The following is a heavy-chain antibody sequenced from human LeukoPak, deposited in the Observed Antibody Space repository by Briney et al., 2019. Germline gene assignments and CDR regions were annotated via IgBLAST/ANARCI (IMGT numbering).Heavy chain of an antibody. Sequence: PGGSLRLSCAASGFTVSIYYMTWVRQAPGKGLEWVSVIYSGGRTDYADSVKGRFTISRDDSKNTVDLQMNSLRAEDTAVYYCARDHIVGATNPSYYYYGIDVWGQGTTVTVSS. CDR3: ARDHIVGATNPSYYYYGIDV. V-gene: IGHV3-66*01. J-gene: IGHJ6*02. CDR2: IYSGGRT. CDR1: GFTVSIYY. D-gene: IGHD1-26*01.